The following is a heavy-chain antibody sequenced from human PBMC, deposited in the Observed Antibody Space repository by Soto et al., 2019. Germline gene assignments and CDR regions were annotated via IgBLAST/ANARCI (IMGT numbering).Heavy chain of an antibody. CDR3: TRGEWGYCSSTSCRDHHYYYMDV. V-gene: IGHV3-49*03. J-gene: IGHJ6*03. CDR2: IRSKAYGGTT. Sequence: GGSLRLSCTASGFTFGDYAMSWFRQAPGKGLEWVGFIRSKAYGGTTEYAASVKGRFTISRDDSKSIAYLQMNSLKTEDTAMYYCTRGEWGYCSSTSCRDHHYYYMDVWGKGTTVTVSS. CDR1: GFTFGDYA. D-gene: IGHD2-2*01.